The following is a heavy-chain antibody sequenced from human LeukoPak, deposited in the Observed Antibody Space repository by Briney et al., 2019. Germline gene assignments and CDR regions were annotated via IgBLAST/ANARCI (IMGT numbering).Heavy chain of an antibody. CDR1: GFTFSSYW. J-gene: IGHJ6*02. CDR3: ARDLMDYDVSTGLHHYYMDV. D-gene: IGHD3-9*01. Sequence: GGSLRLSCVASGFTFSSYWMHWVRQDPRKGLVWVSRINGDGRNINYADSVRGRSTISRDNAKNTLYLQMNTLRVEDTAVYYCARDLMDYDVSTGLHHYYMDVWGQGTTVTVSS. V-gene: IGHV3-74*01. CDR2: INGDGRNI.